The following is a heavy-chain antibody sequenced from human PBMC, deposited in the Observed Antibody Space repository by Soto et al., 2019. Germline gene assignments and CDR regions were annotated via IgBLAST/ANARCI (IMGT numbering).Heavy chain of an antibody. CDR2: VYYTGST. J-gene: IGHJ4*02. D-gene: IGHD6-19*01. Sequence: PSETLSLTCVVSGGSITSYHWSWIRQFPGKGLGWLGYVYYTGSTNYSPSLRSRVSISVDTSKNGFSLRLSSVTAADTAVYFCARSVAVPGAHIDYWGQGTQVTVSS. CDR1: GGSITSYH. CDR3: ARSVAVPGAHIDY. V-gene: IGHV4-59*01.